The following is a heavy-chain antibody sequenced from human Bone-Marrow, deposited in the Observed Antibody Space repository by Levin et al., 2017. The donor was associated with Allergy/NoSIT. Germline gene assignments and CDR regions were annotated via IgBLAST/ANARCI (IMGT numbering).Heavy chain of an antibody. D-gene: IGHD2-15*01. V-gene: IGHV4-59*01. CDR3: ARADCSGGSCYFDY. J-gene: IGHJ4*02. CDR1: GGSISSYY. Sequence: SETLSLTCTVSGGSISSYYWSWIRQPPGKGLEWIGYIYYSGSTNYNPSLKSRVTISVDTSKNQFSLKLSSVTAADTAVYYCARADCSGGSCYFDYWGQGTLVTVSS. CDR2: IYYSGST.